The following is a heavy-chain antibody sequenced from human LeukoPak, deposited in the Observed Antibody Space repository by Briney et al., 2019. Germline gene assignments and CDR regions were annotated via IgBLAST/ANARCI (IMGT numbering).Heavy chain of an antibody. D-gene: IGHD3-22*01. V-gene: IGHV4-34*01. Sequence: PSETLSLTCAVYGGSFSGYYWSWIRQPPGKGLEWIGEINHSGSTNYKPSLKSRVTISVDTSKNQFSLKLSSVTAADTAVYYCARGATGDSSGYWYYFDYWGQGTLVTVSS. J-gene: IGHJ4*02. CDR2: INHSGST. CDR1: GGSFSGYY. CDR3: ARGATGDSSGYWYYFDY.